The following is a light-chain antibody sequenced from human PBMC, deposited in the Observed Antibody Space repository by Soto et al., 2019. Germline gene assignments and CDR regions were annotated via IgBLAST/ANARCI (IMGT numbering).Light chain of an antibody. V-gene: IGKV1-8*01. J-gene: IGKJ1*01. CDR1: QGISSY. CDR3: QQYYSYPWA. Sequence: AIRMTQSPSSFSASTGDRVTITCRASQGISSYLAWYQQKPGKAPKLLIYAASTLQSGVPSRFSVSGSGTDFTLTSSCLQSEDFATDYCQQYYSYPWAFGQGTKVEIK. CDR2: AAS.